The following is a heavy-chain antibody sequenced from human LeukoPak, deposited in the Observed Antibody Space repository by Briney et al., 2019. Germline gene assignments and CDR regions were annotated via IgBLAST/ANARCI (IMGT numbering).Heavy chain of an antibody. J-gene: IGHJ6*02. CDR2: FYTCGST. CDR3: ARDALDSSGWFYHGMDV. D-gene: IGHD6-19*01. V-gene: IGHV4-4*07. CDR1: GGSISSYY. Sequence: PSETLSLTCTVSGGSISSYYWNWIRQSAGRGLEWIGRFYTCGSTNYNPSLKIRFTMSVDTSKNQFSLKLTSVIAVDTAVYYCARDALDSSGWFYHGMDVWGQGTTVTVSS.